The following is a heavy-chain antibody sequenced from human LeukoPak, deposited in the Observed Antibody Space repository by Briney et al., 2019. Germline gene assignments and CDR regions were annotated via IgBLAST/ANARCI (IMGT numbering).Heavy chain of an antibody. V-gene: IGHV1-2*02. D-gene: IGHD3-22*01. CDR2: INPNSGGT. CDR1: GYTFTGYY. CDR3: ARRSRRYYDSSGYSPSPYYYYYYMDV. J-gene: IGHJ6*03. Sequence: ASVKVSCKASGYTFTGYYMHWVRQAPGQGLEWMGWINPNSGGTNYAQKFQGRVTMTRDTSISTAYMELSRLRSDDTAVYYCARRSRRYYDSSGYSPSPYYYYYYMDVWGKGTTVTVSS.